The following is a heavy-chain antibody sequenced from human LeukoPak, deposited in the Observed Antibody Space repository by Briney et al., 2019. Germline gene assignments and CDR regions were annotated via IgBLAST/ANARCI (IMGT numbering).Heavy chain of an antibody. J-gene: IGHJ3*02. Sequence: GESLKISCKGSGYSFTSYWIGWVRQMPGKGLGWMGIIYPGDSDTRYSPSFQGQVTISADKSISTAYLQWSSLKASDTAMYYCAKVKTEAHDAFDIWGQGTMVTVSS. CDR2: IYPGDSDT. CDR3: AKVKTEAHDAFDI. D-gene: IGHD2-21*01. V-gene: IGHV5-51*01. CDR1: GYSFTSYW.